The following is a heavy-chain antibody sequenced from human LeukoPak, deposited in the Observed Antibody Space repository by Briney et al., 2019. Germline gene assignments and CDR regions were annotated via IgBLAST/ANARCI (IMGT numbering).Heavy chain of an antibody. CDR1: GGSISSYY. Sequence: SETLSLTCTVSGGSISSYYWSWIRQPPGKGLEWIGYIYYSGSTNYNPPLKSRVTISVDTSKNQFSLKLSSVTAADTAVYYCARHLAIEDAFDIWGQGTMVTVSS. V-gene: IGHV4-59*08. D-gene: IGHD3-22*01. CDR2: IYYSGST. CDR3: ARHLAIEDAFDI. J-gene: IGHJ3*02.